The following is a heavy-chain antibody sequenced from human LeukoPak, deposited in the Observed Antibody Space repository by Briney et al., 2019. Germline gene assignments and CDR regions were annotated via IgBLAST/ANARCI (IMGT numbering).Heavy chain of an antibody. V-gene: IGHV4-59*01. CDR1: GGSISSCY. Sequence: SETLSLTCTVSGGSISSCYWSWIRQPPGKGLEWIGYIYYSGSTNYNPSLKSRVTISVDTSKNQFSLKLSSVTAADTAVYYCARDSGSYYRGDAFDIWGQGTMVTVSS. D-gene: IGHD1-26*01. J-gene: IGHJ3*02. CDR3: ARDSGSYYRGDAFDI. CDR2: IYYSGST.